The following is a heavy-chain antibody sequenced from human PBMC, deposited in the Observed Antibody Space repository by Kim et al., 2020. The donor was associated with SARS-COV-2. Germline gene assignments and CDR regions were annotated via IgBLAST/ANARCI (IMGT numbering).Heavy chain of an antibody. CDR1: GGTFSSYA. Sequence: SVKVSCKASGGTFSSYAISWVRQAPGQGLEWMGGIIPIFGTANYAQKFQGRVTITADESTSTAYMELSSLRSEDTAVYYCATTNRENQVSSWYSADYWGQGTLVTVSS. V-gene: IGHV1-69*13. CDR2: IIPIFGTA. J-gene: IGHJ4*02. D-gene: IGHD6-13*01. CDR3: ATTNRENQVSSWYSADY.